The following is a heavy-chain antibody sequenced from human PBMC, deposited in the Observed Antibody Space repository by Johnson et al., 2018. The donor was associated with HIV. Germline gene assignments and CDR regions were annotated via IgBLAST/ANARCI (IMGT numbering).Heavy chain of an antibody. CDR3: ARVNIAFDI. CDR1: GFTFSRYW. CDR2: IKEDGSEI. D-gene: IGHD2/OR15-2a*01. V-gene: IGHV3-7*05. J-gene: IGHJ3*02. Sequence: VQLVESGGGLVQSGGSLRLSCAASGFTFSRYWMSWVRQAPGKGLEWVANIKEDGSEIYYVDDVKGRFTISRDNAKNSLFLQMNNIRVEDSAVYDCARVNIAFDIWGQGRMVTVSS.